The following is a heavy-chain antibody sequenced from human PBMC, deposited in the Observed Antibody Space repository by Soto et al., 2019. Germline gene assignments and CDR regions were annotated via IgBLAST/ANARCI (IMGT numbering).Heavy chain of an antibody. CDR1: GFTFSTYG. CDR3: AKDLQSYGDYDYYCYGMDV. CDR2: ISYDGTNK. J-gene: IGHJ6*02. D-gene: IGHD4-17*01. V-gene: IGHV3-30*18. Sequence: QVQLVDSGGGEVQPGRSLTISCAASGFTFSTYGMHWVRQTPGKGLEWVAVISYDGTNKLYSDSVKGLFTISRDNFKNTLTLQMNSLRADDTAVYSCAKDLQSYGDYDYYCYGMDVWGLGTRVTVSS.